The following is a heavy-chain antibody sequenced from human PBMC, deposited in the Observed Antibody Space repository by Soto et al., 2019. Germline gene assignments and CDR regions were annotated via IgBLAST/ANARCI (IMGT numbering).Heavy chain of an antibody. Sequence: QVQLQESGPGLVKPSQTLSLTCNVSGASISSGTSSWTWIRQHPGEGLEWIGHIYFTGATYSNPCLRSRLTMSVDTSKNQFSLKLTSVTAADTATYYCASIPRRGYSYGIDYWGQGTLVTVSS. V-gene: IGHV4-31*03. CDR1: GASISSGTSS. CDR3: ASIPRRGYSYGIDY. D-gene: IGHD2-21*02. J-gene: IGHJ4*02. CDR2: IYFTGAT.